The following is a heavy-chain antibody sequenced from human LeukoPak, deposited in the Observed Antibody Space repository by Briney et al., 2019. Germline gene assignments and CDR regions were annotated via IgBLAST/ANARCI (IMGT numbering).Heavy chain of an antibody. D-gene: IGHD3-22*01. V-gene: IGHV3-30-3*01. Sequence: GGSLRLSCAASGFTFSSYAMHWVRQAPGKGLEWVAVISYDGSNKYYADSVKGRFTISRDNSKNTLYLQMNSLRAEDTAVYYCARHQRWYCYDSSGYYLRDYWGQGTLVTVSS. CDR3: ARHQRWYCYDSSGYYLRDY. CDR2: ISYDGSNK. J-gene: IGHJ4*02. CDR1: GFTFSSYA.